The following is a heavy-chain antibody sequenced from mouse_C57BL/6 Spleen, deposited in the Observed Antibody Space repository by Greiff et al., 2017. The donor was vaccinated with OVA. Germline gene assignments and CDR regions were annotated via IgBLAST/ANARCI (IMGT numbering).Heavy chain of an antibody. CDR3: ARERDGYYDY. Sequence: VQLQQPGAELVRPGTSVKLSCKASGYTFTSYWMHWVKQRPGQGLEWIGVIDPSDSYTNYNQKFKGKATLTVDTSSSTAYMQLSSLTSEDSAVYYCARERDGYYDYWGQGTTLTVSP. D-gene: IGHD2-3*01. CDR1: GYTFTSYW. J-gene: IGHJ2*01. CDR2: IDPSDSYT. V-gene: IGHV1-59*01.